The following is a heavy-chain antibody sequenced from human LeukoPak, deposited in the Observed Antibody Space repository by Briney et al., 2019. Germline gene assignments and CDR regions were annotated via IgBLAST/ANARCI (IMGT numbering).Heavy chain of an antibody. Sequence: SETLSLTCTVSGGSISSYYWSWIRQPPGKGLEWIGYNYYSGSTNYNPSLKSRVTISVDTSKNQFSLKLSSVTAADTAVYYCARAFGYSYGYLDYWGQGTLVTVSS. CDR3: ARAFGYSYGYLDY. D-gene: IGHD5-18*01. CDR1: GGSISSYY. CDR2: NYYSGST. V-gene: IGHV4-59*01. J-gene: IGHJ4*02.